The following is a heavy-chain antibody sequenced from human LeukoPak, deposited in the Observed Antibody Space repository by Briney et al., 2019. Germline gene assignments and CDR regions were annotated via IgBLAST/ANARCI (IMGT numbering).Heavy chain of an antibody. D-gene: IGHD4-11*01. V-gene: IGHV4-34*01. CDR1: GGSFSDYF. CDR3: ASSTVTHWFDP. J-gene: IGHJ5*02. Sequence: SETLSLTCAVSGGSFSDYFWIWIRQPPGKGLEWIGEINHSGNTSYNPSLKTRVTISVDTSKNQSSLKLSSVTAADTAVYYCASSTVTHWFDPWGQGTLVTVSS. CDR2: INHSGNT.